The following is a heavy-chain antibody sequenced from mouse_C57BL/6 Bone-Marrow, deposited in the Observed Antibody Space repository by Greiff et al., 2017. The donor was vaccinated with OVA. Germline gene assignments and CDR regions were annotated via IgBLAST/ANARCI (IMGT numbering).Heavy chain of an antibody. CDR3: ARGALYYYDSSGWYFDV. CDR2: INPNNGGT. D-gene: IGHD1-1*01. V-gene: IGHV1-22*01. CDR1: GYTFTDYN. Sequence: VQLQQSGPELVKPGASVKMSCKASGYTFTDYNMHWVKQSHGKSLEWIGYINPNNGGTSYNQKFKGKATLTVNKSSSTAYMELRSLTSEDSAVYYCARGALYYYDSSGWYFDVWGTGTTVTVSS. J-gene: IGHJ1*03.